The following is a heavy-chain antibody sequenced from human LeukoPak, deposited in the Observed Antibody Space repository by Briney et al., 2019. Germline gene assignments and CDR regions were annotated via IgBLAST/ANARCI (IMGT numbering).Heavy chain of an antibody. CDR2: INPNSGGT. CDR3: ARSSIAAAGTLDY. J-gene: IGHJ4*02. V-gene: IGHV1-2*04. D-gene: IGHD6-13*01. CDR1: GYTFTGYF. Sequence: ASVNDSFKASGYTFTGYFMHWVRQAPGQGLEGMGWINPNSGGTNYAQKFQGWVTMTRDTSISTAYMELSRLRSDDTAVYYCARSSIAAAGTLDYWGQGTLVTVSS.